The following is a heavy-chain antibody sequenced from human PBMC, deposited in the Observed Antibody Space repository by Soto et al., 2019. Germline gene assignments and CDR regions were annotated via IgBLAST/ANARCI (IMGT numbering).Heavy chain of an antibody. J-gene: IGHJ6*02. Sequence: ASVKVSCKASGFTFTSSAVQWVRQARGQRLEWIGWIVVGSGNTNYAQKFQERVTITRDMSTSTAYMELSSLRSEDTAVYYCAADYYYGSGSRYYYYYYGMDVWGQGTTVTV. CDR2: IVVGSGNT. CDR3: AADYYYGSGSRYYYYYYGMDV. V-gene: IGHV1-58*01. CDR1: GFTFTSSA. D-gene: IGHD3-10*01.